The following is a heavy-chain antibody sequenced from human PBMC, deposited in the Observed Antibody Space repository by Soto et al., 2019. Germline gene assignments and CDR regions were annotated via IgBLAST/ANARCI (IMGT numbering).Heavy chain of an antibody. J-gene: IGHJ6*02. CDR2: IWYDGSNK. V-gene: IGHV3-33*01. Sequence: QVQLVESGGGVVQPGRSLRLSCAASGFTFSNYGMHWVGQAPDKGLEWGALIWYDGSNKYYADSVKGRFTISRDNSKNTLYLQMNSLRAEDTAVYYCASEYCSGGTCYYYGMDVWGQGTTVTVSS. CDR3: ASEYCSGGTCYYYGMDV. CDR1: GFTFSNYG. D-gene: IGHD2-15*01.